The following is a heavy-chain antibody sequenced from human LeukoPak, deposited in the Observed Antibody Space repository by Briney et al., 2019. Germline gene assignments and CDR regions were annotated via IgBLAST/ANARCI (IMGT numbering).Heavy chain of an antibody. CDR2: IKEDGSEK. D-gene: IGHD6-19*01. V-gene: IGHV3-7*04. J-gene: IGHJ4*02. CDR1: GFTFGNHL. Sequence: PGGSLRLSCAASGFTFGNHLMSWVRQAPGKGLEWVATIKEDGSEKQYVDSVKGRFTISRDNAKSSLYLQMNSLRVEDMAVYYCARGSGWFLYWGQGTLVTVSS. CDR3: ARGSGWFLY.